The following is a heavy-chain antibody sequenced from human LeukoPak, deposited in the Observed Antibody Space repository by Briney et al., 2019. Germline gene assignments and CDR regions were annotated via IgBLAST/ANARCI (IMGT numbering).Heavy chain of an antibody. CDR2: IYYSGST. CDR3: ASLYGDYVSGWFDP. J-gene: IGHJ5*02. D-gene: IGHD4-17*01. CDR1: GGSISSYY. V-gene: IGHV4-39*07. Sequence: SETLSLTCTVSGGSISSYYWGWIRQPPGKGLEWIGSIYYSGSTYYNPSLKSRVTISVDTSKNQFSLKLSSVTAADTAVYYCASLYGDYVSGWFDPWGQGTLVTVSS.